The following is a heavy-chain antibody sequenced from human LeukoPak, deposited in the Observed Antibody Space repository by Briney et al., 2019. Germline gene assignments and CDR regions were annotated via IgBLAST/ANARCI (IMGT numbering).Heavy chain of an antibody. CDR2: IYYSGST. J-gene: IGHJ4*02. CDR3: ARRYCTNGVCLDY. D-gene: IGHD2-8*01. V-gene: IGHV4-39*01. CDR1: GDSISSSSYY. Sequence: PSETLSLTCTVSGDSISSSSYYWGWIRQPPGKGLEWIGSIYYSGSTYYNPSLKSRVTISVDTSKNQFSLKLSSVTAADTAVYYCARRYCTNGVCLDYWGQGTLVTVSS.